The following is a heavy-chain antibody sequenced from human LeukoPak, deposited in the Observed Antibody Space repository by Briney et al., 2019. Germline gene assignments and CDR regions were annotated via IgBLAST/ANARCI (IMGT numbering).Heavy chain of an antibody. D-gene: IGHD2-21*02. CDR1: GYTFTSYY. V-gene: IGHV1-46*01. J-gene: IGHJ3*02. CDR3: ARDSGFCGGNSYSGTHDAFDI. CDR2: INPSGGST. Sequence: GASVKVSCKASGYTFTSYYMHWERQAPGQGLEWMGIINPSGGSTSYAQKFQGRVNMTRDMSTSTVYMELSSLRSEDTAVYYCARDSGFCGGNSYSGTHDAFDIWGQGTMVTVSS.